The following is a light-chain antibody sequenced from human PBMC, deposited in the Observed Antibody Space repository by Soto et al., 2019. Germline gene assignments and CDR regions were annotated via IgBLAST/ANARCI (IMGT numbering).Light chain of an antibody. J-gene: IGKJ3*01. CDR1: QGIRNY. Sequence: DIQMTQSPPSLSASVGDRVTITCRASQGIRNYLAWYQQKPGKVPQLLIYSASTMQSGVPSRFSGSGSGTDFTLTISSLHPEDVATYFCQKYSSAPFTFGPGTKVDIK. V-gene: IGKV1-27*01. CDR3: QKYSSAPFT. CDR2: SAS.